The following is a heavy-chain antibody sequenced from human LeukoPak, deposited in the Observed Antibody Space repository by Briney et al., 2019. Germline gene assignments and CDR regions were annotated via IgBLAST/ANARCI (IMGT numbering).Heavy chain of an antibody. CDR1: GFTFRDHW. D-gene: IGHD6-19*01. CDR3: VKNNGWFHLAQ. Sequence: GGSLRLSCAASGFTFRDHWMDWVRQAPGKGLEWVGHIKTDGSETYYLDSLRGRFSISRDNTNNALYLQMNSLRVEDTAVYYCVKNNGWFHLAQWGQGTLVTVSS. CDR2: IKTDGSET. J-gene: IGHJ4*02. V-gene: IGHV3-7*03.